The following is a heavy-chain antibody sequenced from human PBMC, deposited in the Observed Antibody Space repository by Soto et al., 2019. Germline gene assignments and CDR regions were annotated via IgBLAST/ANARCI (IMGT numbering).Heavy chain of an antibody. Sequence: EVQLVESGGGLVQPGGSLRLSCAASGFAFSSYWMSWVRQAPGKGLEWVANIKQDGSDKFYVDSVKGRFTISRANAKNSLYLQMNRLRAEDTAMYYCATRQQLTRDLDYCGQGTLVAASS. J-gene: IGHJ4*02. CDR3: ATRQQLTRDLDY. CDR2: IKQDGSDK. D-gene: IGHD6-13*01. V-gene: IGHV3-7*01. CDR1: GFAFSSYW.